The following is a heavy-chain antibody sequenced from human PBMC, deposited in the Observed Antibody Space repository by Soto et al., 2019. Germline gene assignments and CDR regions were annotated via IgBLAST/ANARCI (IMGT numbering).Heavy chain of an antibody. J-gene: IGHJ5*02. D-gene: IGHD2-15*01. CDR3: TREKIVVVVAAFSP. CDR2: IKSKTDGGTT. CDR1: GFTFSNAW. Sequence: PGGSLTLSCAASGFTFSNAWMNWVRQAPGKGLEWVGRIKSKTDGGTTDYAAPVKGRFTISRDDSKNTLYLQMNSLKTEDTAVYYCTREKIVVVVAAFSPWGQGTLVTASS. V-gene: IGHV3-15*07.